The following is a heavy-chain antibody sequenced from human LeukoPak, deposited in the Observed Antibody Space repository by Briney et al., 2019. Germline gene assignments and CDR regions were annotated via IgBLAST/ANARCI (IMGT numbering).Heavy chain of an antibody. J-gene: IGHJ6*03. Sequence: PSETLSLTCTVSGGSINNGNYYWSWIRQPPGKGLEWIGRIYTSGSTNYNPSLKSRVTISVDTSKNQFSLKLSSVTAADTAVYYCARDQNYYYYYMDVWGKGTTDTVSS. V-gene: IGHV4-61*02. CDR1: GGSINNGNYY. CDR3: ARDQNYYYYYMDV. CDR2: IYTSGST.